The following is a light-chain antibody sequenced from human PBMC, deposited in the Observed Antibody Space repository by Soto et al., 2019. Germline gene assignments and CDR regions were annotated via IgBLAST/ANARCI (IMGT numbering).Light chain of an antibody. CDR1: ETISSW. J-gene: IGKJ5*01. CDR3: QQLNSYPIT. V-gene: IGKV1-9*01. Sequence: GDRVTITCRASETISSWLAWYQQKEGKAPKLLMYDASTLQSGVPSRFSGSGSGTEFTLTISRLQPEDFATYYCQQLNSYPITFGQGTRLEIK. CDR2: DAS.